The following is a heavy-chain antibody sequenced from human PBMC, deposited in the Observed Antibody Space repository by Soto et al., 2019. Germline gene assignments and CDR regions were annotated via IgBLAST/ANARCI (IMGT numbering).Heavy chain of an antibody. J-gene: IGHJ4*02. CDR2: IYHSGST. CDR1: GGSISSSNW. V-gene: IGHV4-4*02. CDR3: ARAVDPYGSGSYYKGAFDY. D-gene: IGHD3-10*01. Sequence: PSETLSLICAVSGGSISSSNWWSWVRQPPGKGLEWIGEIYHSGSTNYNPSLKSRVTISVDKSKNQFSLKLSSVTAADTAVYYCARAVDPYGSGSYYKGAFDYWGQGTLVTVS.